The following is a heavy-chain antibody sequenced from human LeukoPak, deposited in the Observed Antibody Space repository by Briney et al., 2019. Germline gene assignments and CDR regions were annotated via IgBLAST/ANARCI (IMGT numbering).Heavy chain of an antibody. CDR1: GGTFSSYA. V-gene: IGHV1-69*13. CDR2: IIPIFGTA. J-gene: IGHJ6*03. D-gene: IGHD6-6*01. CDR3: ARELGEYSSSSILDYYYYYMDV. Sequence: SVKVSCKASGGTFSSYAISWVRQAPGQGLEWMGGIIPIFGTANYAQKFQGRVTITADESTSTAYMELSSLRSEDTAVYYCARELGEYSSSSILDYYYYYMDVWGKGTTVTVSS.